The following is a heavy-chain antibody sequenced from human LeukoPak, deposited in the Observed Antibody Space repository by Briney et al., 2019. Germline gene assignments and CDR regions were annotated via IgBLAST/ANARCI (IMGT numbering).Heavy chain of an antibody. CDR3: ARLYYYDSSGYYWYFDL. V-gene: IGHV1-69*13. D-gene: IGHD3-22*01. J-gene: IGHJ2*01. Sequence: SVKVSCKASGGTFSRYAISWVRQAPGQGLEWMGGIIPTFGTANYAQKFQGRVTITADEPTTTAYMELSSLRSEDTAVYYCARLYYYDSSGYYWYFDLWGRGSLVTVSS. CDR1: GGTFSRYA. CDR2: IIPTFGTA.